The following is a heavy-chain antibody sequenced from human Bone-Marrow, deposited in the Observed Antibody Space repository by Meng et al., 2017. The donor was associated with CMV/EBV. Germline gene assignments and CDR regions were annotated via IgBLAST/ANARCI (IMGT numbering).Heavy chain of an antibody. CDR1: GYTFTSYG. J-gene: IGHJ5*02. CDR3: ARSSGPTAWFDA. CDR2: ISAYNGNT. D-gene: IGHD3-22*01. Sequence: ASVKVSCKASGYTFTSYGISWVRQAPGQGLEWMGWISAYNGNTNYAQKLQGRVTITTDESTSTAYMELSSLRSEDTAVYYCARSSGPTAWFDAWGQGTLVTVSS. V-gene: IGHV1-18*01.